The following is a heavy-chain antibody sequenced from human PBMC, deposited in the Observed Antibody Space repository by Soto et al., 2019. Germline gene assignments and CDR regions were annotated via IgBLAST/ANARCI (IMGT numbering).Heavy chain of an antibody. CDR2: IFYSGST. CDR1: GGSISSTGYF. CDR3: AREAGSGDHFDY. J-gene: IGHJ4*02. V-gene: IGHV4-31*03. D-gene: IGHD1-26*01. Sequence: QVQLLESGPGLVKPSQTLSLTCTVSGGSISSTGYFWTWIRQHPGKGLEWIGYIFYSGSTFHNPSLKSRVTISVDTSKNQFSLELSSVTAADTAVYYCAREAGSGDHFDYWGQGTLVTVSS.